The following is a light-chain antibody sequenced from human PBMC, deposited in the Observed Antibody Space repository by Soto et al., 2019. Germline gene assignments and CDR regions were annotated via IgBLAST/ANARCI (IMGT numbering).Light chain of an antibody. CDR2: QDT. Sequence: SYELTQPPSVSVSPGQTASITCSGDKLGDKYACWYQQKPGQSPVSVIYQDTKRPSGIPERFFGSNSGNTATLTISGTQAMDEADYYCQAWDSSTVVFGGGTKLTVL. CDR3: QAWDSSTVV. V-gene: IGLV3-1*01. CDR1: KLGDKY. J-gene: IGLJ2*01.